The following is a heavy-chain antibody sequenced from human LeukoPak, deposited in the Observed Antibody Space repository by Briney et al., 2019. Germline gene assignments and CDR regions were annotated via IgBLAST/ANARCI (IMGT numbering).Heavy chain of an antibody. D-gene: IGHD4-17*01. CDR1: GFTFSSYS. CDR3: ARAGPTATTLLGY. V-gene: IGHV3-21*01. Sequence: GGSLRLSCAASGFTFSSYSMNWVRQAPGKGLEWVSSISSSSSYIYYADSVKGRFTISRDNAKNSLYLQMNSLRAEDTAVYYCARAGPTATTLLGYWGQGTLVTVSS. J-gene: IGHJ4*02. CDR2: ISSSSSYI.